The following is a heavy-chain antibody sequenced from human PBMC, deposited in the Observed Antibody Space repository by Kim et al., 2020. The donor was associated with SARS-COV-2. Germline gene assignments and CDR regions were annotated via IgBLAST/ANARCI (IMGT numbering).Heavy chain of an antibody. D-gene: IGHD3-10*01. CDR3: AKDEEYYGSGSYGMDV. Sequence: SVKGRFTISRDNAKNSLYLQMNSLRAEDTALYYCAKDEEYYGSGSYGMDVWGQGTTVTVSS. J-gene: IGHJ6*02. V-gene: IGHV3-9*01.